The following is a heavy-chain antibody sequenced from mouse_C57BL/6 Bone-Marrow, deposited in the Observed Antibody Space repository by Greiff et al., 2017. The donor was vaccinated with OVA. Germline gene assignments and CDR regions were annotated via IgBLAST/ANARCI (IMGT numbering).Heavy chain of an antibody. D-gene: IGHD1-1*02. CDR2: IYPGSGST. Sequence: QVQLQQPGAELVKPGASVKMSCKASGYTFTSYWITWVKQRPGQGLEWIGDIYPGSGSTNYNEKFKSKATLTVDTSSSTAYMQLSSLTSEDSAVYYCASHYGRRKRDWFAYWGQGTLVTVSA. J-gene: IGHJ3*01. CDR3: ASHYGRRKRDWFAY. V-gene: IGHV1-55*01. CDR1: GYTFTSYW.